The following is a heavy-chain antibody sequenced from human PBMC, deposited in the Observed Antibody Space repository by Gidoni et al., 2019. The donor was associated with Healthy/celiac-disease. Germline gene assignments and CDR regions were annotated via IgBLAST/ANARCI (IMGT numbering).Heavy chain of an antibody. CDR3: TRDRWLLLYYFDY. CDR1: GFTLGAYA. Sequence: EVQLVESGGGLVQPGRSLRLSCTASGFTLGAYAMSWFRQAPGKGLEWVGFIRSKAYGGTTEYAASVKGRFTISRDDSKSIAYLQMNSLKTEDTAVYYCTRDRWLLLYYFDYWGQGTLVTVSS. CDR2: IRSKAYGGTT. D-gene: IGHD3-22*01. V-gene: IGHV3-49*03. J-gene: IGHJ4*02.